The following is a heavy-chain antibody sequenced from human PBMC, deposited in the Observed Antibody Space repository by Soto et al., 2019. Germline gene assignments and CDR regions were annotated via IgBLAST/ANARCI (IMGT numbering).Heavy chain of an antibody. J-gene: IGHJ3*02. CDR2: IYHSGST. CDR3: ARALAAAGYAFDI. CDR1: GGSISSGGYS. D-gene: IGHD6-13*01. V-gene: IGHV4-30-2*01. Sequence: SETLSLTCAVSGGSISSGGYSWSWIRQPPGKGLEWIGYIYHSGSTYYNPSLKSRVTISVDRSKNQFSLKLSSVTAADTAVYYCARALAAAGYAFDIWGKGIMVTLS.